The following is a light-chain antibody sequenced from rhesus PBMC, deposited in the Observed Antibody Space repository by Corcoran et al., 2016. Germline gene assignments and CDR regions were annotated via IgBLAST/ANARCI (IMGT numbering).Light chain of an antibody. CDR1: QGISNN. CDR2: YAS. V-gene: IGKV1S15*01. Sequence: DIQMTQSPSSLSASVGDTVTITCRASQGISNNLAWYQQKPGKVPKLPIYYASTLQSGVPSRFSGSGSGTDVTLTISSLKPEDVATYYCQHGYGTPFTFGPGTKLDIK. CDR3: QHGYGTPFT. J-gene: IGKJ3*01.